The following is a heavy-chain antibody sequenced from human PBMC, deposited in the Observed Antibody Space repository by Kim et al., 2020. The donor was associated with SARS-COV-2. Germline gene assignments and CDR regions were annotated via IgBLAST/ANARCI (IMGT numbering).Heavy chain of an antibody. V-gene: IGHV3-74*01. Sequence: GGSLRLSCAASGFTFSSDWMYWVRQAPGKGLVWVSHIKGDGSSAGYAASVKGRFTISRDNAKNTLYLQMNSLRVEDTALYYSARDGPSPIPELDYWGQGT. J-gene: IGHJ4*02. CDR1: GFTFSSDW. CDR3: ARDGPSPIPELDY. D-gene: IGHD2-21*01. CDR2: IKGDGSSA.